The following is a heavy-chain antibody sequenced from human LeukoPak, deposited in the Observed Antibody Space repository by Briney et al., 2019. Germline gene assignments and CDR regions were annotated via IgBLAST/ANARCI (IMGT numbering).Heavy chain of an antibody. J-gene: IGHJ4*02. Sequence: GGSLRLSCAASGFTFSSYWMSWVRQAPGKGLEWVANIKQDGSEKYYVDSVKGRFTISRDNAKNSLCLQMNSLRAEDTAVYYCAIQQWLASPIDYWGQGTLVTVSS. D-gene: IGHD6-19*01. V-gene: IGHV3-7*01. CDR2: IKQDGSEK. CDR1: GFTFSSYW. CDR3: AIQQWLASPIDY.